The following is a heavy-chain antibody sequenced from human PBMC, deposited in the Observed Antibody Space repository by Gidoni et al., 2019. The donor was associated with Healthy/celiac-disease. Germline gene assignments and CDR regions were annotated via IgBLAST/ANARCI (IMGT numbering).Heavy chain of an antibody. J-gene: IGHJ4*02. CDR2: IRSSSSYT. CDR3: ARVGCSGGSCYHSPGY. Sequence: QVQLVESGGGLVKPGGSLRLSCAASGFTFSDYYMSWSRQAPGKGLGWVSYIRSSSSYTNYADSVKGRFTISRDNAKNSLYLQMNSLRAEDTAVYYCARVGCSGGSCYHSPGYWGQGTLVTVSS. D-gene: IGHD2-15*01. V-gene: IGHV3-11*05. CDR1: GFTFSDYY.